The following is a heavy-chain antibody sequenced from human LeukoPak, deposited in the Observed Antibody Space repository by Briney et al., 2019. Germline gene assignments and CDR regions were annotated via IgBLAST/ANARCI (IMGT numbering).Heavy chain of an antibody. D-gene: IGHD5-12*01. V-gene: IGHV3-74*03. Sequence: GGSLRLSCAASGFTFSAYYMHWVRQAPGRGLVWVSRISIDGTITTYADSVKGRFTISRDNAKNSLYLQMNSLRAEDTAVYYCARGVATIEDIWGQGTMVTVSS. CDR2: ISIDGTIT. CDR3: ARGVATIEDI. J-gene: IGHJ3*02. CDR1: GFTFSAYY.